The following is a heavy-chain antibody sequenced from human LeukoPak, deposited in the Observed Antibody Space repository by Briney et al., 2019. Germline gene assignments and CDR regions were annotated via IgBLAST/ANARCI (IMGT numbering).Heavy chain of an antibody. CDR2: ISGSSSTI. CDR1: GFXFSSYS. J-gene: IGHJ3*02. CDR3: ARRSAPAAFDI. Sequence: PGGSLRLSCAASGFXFSSYSMIWVRQAPGKGLEWVSYISGSSSTIYYADSVKGRFTISRDNAKNSLYLQMNSLRDDDTAVYYCARRSAPAAFDIWGQGTMVTVSS. V-gene: IGHV3-48*02.